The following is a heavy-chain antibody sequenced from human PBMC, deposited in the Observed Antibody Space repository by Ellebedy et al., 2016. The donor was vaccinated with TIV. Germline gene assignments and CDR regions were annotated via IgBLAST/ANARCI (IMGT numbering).Heavy chain of an antibody. V-gene: IGHV1-46*04. D-gene: IGHD3-10*01. Sequence: AASVKVSCKASGYTFSTYYMHWVRQAPGQGLEWLGIINPSGGSTTYAQNLQGRVTMTRDTSTTTVYMELRSRRSEDTAVYYCGRDRIRVGGSGVSGWFDPWGQGTLVTVSS. J-gene: IGHJ5*02. CDR1: GYTFSTYY. CDR2: INPSGGST. CDR3: GRDRIRVGGSGVSGWFDP.